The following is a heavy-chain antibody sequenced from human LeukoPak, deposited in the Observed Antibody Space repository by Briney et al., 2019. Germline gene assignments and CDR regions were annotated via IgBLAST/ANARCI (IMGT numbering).Heavy chain of an antibody. CDR1: GFTFSTYW. Sequence: PGGSLRLSCAASGFTFSTYWMSWVRQAPGKGLEWVGRIKSKTDGGTTDYAAPVKGRFTISRDDSKNTLYLQMSSLKTEDTALYYCTTDISMIVVVPDYWGQGTLVTVSS. J-gene: IGHJ4*02. CDR3: TTDISMIVVVPDY. CDR2: IKSKTDGGTT. V-gene: IGHV3-15*01. D-gene: IGHD3-22*01.